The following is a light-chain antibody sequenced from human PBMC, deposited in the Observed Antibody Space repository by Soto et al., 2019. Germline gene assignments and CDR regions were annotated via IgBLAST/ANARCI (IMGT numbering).Light chain of an antibody. Sequence: DIQLTQSPSFLSASVGDRVTITCRASQSISSWLAWYQQKPGKAPKLMIYKASSLESGVPSRFSGSGSWTEFTLTISSLQPDDFATYYCQQYNSYSRTFGQGTKVDIK. CDR3: QQYNSYSRT. CDR1: QSISSW. CDR2: KAS. J-gene: IGKJ1*01. V-gene: IGKV1-5*03.